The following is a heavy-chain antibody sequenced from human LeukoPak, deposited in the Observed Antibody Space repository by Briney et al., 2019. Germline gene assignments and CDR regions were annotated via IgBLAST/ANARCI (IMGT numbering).Heavy chain of an antibody. V-gene: IGHV1-2*04. J-gene: IGHJ3*02. D-gene: IGHD2-15*01. CDR2: INPNSGGT. CDR1: GYTFTGYY. Sequence: ASVKVSCKASGYTFTGYYMHWVRQAPGQGLEWMGWINPNSGGTNYAQKFQGWVTMTRDTSISTAYMELSRLRSDDTAVYYCARGPYCSGGSCYGTVNAFDIWGQGTVVTVSS. CDR3: ARGPYCSGGSCYGTVNAFDI.